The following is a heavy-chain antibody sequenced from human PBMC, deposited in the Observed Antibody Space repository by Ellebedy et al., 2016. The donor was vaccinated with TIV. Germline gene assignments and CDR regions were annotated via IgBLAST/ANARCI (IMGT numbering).Heavy chain of an antibody. V-gene: IGHV3-33*08. CDR3: ARKVPAPTTVPPNWYFDL. CDR1: GFAFSSNA. J-gene: IGHJ2*01. D-gene: IGHD4-17*01. Sequence: GESLKISCAASGFAFSSNAMHWVRQAPGKGLEWVASIWYDGRDNYYGDSVKGRFTISRDNAKHSLYLQMNSLRAEDTAVYYCARKVPAPTTVPPNWYFDLWGRGTLVTVSS. CDR2: IWYDGRDN.